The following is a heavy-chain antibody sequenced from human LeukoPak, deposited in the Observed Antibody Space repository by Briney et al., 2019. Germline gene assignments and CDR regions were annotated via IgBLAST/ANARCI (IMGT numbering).Heavy chain of an antibody. CDR1: GGSINSHY. D-gene: IGHD5-12*01. CDR3: ARGTYSGYDQVFDY. Sequence: SETLSLTCSVSGGSINSHYWSWIRQHPGKGLEWIGYIYYSGSTYYNPSLKSRVTISVDTSKNQFSLKLSSVTAADTAVYYCARGTYSGYDQVFDYWGQGTLVTVSS. V-gene: IGHV4-59*06. J-gene: IGHJ4*02. CDR2: IYYSGST.